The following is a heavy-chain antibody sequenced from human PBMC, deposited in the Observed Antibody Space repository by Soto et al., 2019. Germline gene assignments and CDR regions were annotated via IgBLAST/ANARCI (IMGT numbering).Heavy chain of an antibody. J-gene: IGHJ4*02. CDR3: ATGQGIFGVVTHLVGVLETSS. D-gene: IGHD3-3*01. V-gene: IGHV3-23*01. CDR2: ISGSGGST. Sequence: EVQLLESGGGLVQPGGSLRLSCAASGFTFSSYAMSWVRQAPGKGLEWASAISGSGGSTYYADSVKGRFTISRDNSKNTLYLQMNSLRAEDTAVYYCATGQGIFGVVTHLVGVLETSSWGQGTLVTVSS. CDR1: GFTFSSYA.